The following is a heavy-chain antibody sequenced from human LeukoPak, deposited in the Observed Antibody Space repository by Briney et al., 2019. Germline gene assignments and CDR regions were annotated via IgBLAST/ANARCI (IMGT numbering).Heavy chain of an antibody. CDR1: GFTFSDYY. D-gene: IGHD3-22*01. CDR2: ISSSGSTI. CDR3: ARRETYYYDSGGYSMDAFDI. V-gene: IGHV3-11*01. J-gene: IGHJ3*02. Sequence: GGSLRLSCAASGFTFSDYYMSWIRQAPGKGLEWVSYISSSGSTIYYADSVKGRFTISRDNAKNSLYLQMNSLRAEDTAVYYCARRETYYYDSGGYSMDAFDIGGQGTMVTVSS.